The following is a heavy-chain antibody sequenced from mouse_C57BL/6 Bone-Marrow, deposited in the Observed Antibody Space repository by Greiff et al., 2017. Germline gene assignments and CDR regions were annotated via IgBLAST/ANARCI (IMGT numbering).Heavy chain of an antibody. D-gene: IGHD2-5*01. CDR1: GYTFTSYW. CDR3: ARPSYSNYWYFDV. J-gene: IGHJ1*03. Sequence: QVQLKEPGAELVKPGASVKMSCKASGYTFTSYWITWVKQRPGQGLEWIGDIYPGSGSTNYNEKFKSKATLTVDTSSSTAYMQLISLTSEDSAVYYCARPSYSNYWYFDVWGTGTTVTVSS. V-gene: IGHV1-55*01. CDR2: IYPGSGST.